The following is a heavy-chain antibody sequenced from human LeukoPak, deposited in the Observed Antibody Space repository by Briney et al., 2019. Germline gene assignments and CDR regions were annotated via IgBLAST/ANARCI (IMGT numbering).Heavy chain of an antibody. V-gene: IGHV3-23*01. Sequence: GRSLRLSCAASGFTFSSYGMHWVRQAPGEGLEWVAGISDSGGRTKYADSVKGRFTISRDNSKNTLYLQMNSLRAEDTAVYFCAKRGVVIRVILVGFHKEAYYFDSWGQGALVTVSS. CDR3: AKRGVVIRVILVGFHKEAYYFDS. J-gene: IGHJ4*02. CDR2: ISDSGGRT. CDR1: GFTFSSYG. D-gene: IGHD3-22*01.